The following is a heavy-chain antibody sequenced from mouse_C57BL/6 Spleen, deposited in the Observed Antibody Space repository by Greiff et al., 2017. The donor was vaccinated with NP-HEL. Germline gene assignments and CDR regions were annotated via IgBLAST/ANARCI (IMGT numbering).Heavy chain of an antibody. CDR3: VKATVYYDYDDASWFAY. D-gene: IGHD2-4*01. V-gene: IGHV7-4*01. Sequence: EVQLVESGGGLVQPGASLRLSCAASGFTFTDYYMSWVRQPPGKAPEWLALIRNKANGYTTEYTASVKGRFTISRDNSQNILYLQMNTLRAEDSATYYCVKATVYYDYDDASWFAYWGQGTLVTVSA. J-gene: IGHJ3*01. CDR1: GFTFTDYY. CDR2: IRNKANGYTT.